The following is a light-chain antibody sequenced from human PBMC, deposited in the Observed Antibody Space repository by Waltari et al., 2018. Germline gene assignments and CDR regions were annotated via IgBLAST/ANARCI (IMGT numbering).Light chain of an antibody. CDR1: SGSLSTPSY. CDR2: KAN. V-gene: IGLV8-61*01. Sequence: QTVVTQEPSLSVSPGGTVTLTCALSSGSLSTPSYATWYPQPPGQAPRPLVYKANARSSGVPDRFSGSILGNTAALTITGAQADDESDYYCALYMGSGIWVFGGGTRLTVL. J-gene: IGLJ3*02. CDR3: ALYMGSGIWV.